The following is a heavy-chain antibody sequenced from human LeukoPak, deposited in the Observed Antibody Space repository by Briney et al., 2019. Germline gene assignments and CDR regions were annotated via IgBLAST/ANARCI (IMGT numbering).Heavy chain of an antibody. CDR3: ARDRGSYYKDWFDP. V-gene: IGHV4-59*06. D-gene: IGHD1-26*01. Sequence: SETLSLTCTVSGGSISSYYWSWIRQHPGKGLEWIGYIYYSGSTYYNPSLKSRVTISVDTSKNQFSLKLSSVTAADTAVYYCARDRGSYYKDWFDPWGQGTLVTVSS. CDR2: IYYSGST. CDR1: GGSISSYY. J-gene: IGHJ5*02.